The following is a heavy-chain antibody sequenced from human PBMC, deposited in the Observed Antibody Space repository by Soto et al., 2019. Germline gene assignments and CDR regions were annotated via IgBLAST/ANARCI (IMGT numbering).Heavy chain of an antibody. CDR1: GYTFTSYD. Sequence: GASVKVSCKASGYTFTSYDINWVRQATGQGREWMGWMNPNSGNTGYAQKFQGRVTMTRNTSISTAYMELSSLRSEDTAVYYCARGLGGLTYYDFWSGYYTGLRNYYYGMDVWGQGXTVTVSS. J-gene: IGHJ6*02. CDR3: ARGLGGLTYYDFWSGYYTGLRNYYYGMDV. CDR2: MNPNSGNT. D-gene: IGHD3-3*01. V-gene: IGHV1-8*01.